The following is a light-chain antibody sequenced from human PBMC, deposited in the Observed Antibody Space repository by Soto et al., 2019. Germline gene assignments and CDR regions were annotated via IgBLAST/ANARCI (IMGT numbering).Light chain of an antibody. CDR2: AAS. CDR1: QSISTY. V-gene: IGKV1-39*01. Sequence: DIQMTQSPSSLSASVGDRVTITCRPSQSISTYLNWYQQRPGSAPKLLIYAASILQRGVPSRFSGSGSGTDFTLTISSLQPEDFATYYCQQSYSTPYTFGGGTRVEI. CDR3: QQSYSTPYT. J-gene: IGKJ4*01.